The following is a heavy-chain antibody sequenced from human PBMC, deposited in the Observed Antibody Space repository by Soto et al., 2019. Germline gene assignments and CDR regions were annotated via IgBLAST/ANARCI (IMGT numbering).Heavy chain of an antibody. CDR1: GYTFTSYG. CDR3: ARGRYGDY. J-gene: IGHJ4*02. D-gene: IGHD1-1*01. CDR2: ISAHNGNT. V-gene: IGHV1-18*01. Sequence: QVHLVQSGAEVKKPGASLKVSCKGSGYTFTSYGITWVRQAPGQGLEWMGWISAHNGNTDYAQKLQGRVTVTRDTSTSTAYMELRSLRSDDTAVYYCARGRYGDYWGQGVLVTVSS.